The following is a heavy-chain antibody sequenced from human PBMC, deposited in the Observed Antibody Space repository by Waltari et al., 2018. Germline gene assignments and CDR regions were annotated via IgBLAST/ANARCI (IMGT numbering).Heavy chain of an antibody. V-gene: IGHV3-53*01. Sequence: EVQVVESGGGLIQPGGSLRLSCAVSGFSVSSNYMSWVRQEPGKGLEWVSVIYSGGSSYYVDSMKGRFTISRDNTKNSLYLQMNSLRTDDTALYYCARDDHGQQLAYWGQGTLVTVSS. D-gene: IGHD6-13*01. J-gene: IGHJ1*01. CDR3: ARDDHGQQLAY. CDR2: IYSGGSS. CDR1: GFSVSSNY.